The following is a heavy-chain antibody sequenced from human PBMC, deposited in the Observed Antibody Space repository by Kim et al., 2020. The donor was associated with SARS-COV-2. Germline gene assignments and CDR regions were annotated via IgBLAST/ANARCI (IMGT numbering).Heavy chain of an antibody. J-gene: IGHJ3*01. D-gene: IGHD2-15*01. Sequence: ASVKVSCKASGYSFMKYSLAWVRQAPGQGLEWMGWISGYSGNTNYAQKFQGRVTVTIDTSTRTSYLDLGSLTPDDTAIYYCAREVGAATEGDRFDLWGQG. CDR3: AREVGAATEGDRFDL. CDR1: GYSFMKYS. CDR2: ISGYSGNT. V-gene: IGHV1-18*01.